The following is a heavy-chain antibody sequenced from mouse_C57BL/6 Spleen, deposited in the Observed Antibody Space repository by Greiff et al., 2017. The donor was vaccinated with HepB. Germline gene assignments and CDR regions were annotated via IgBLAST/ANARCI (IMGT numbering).Heavy chain of an antibody. CDR2: IHPNSGST. CDR1: GYTFTSYW. Sequence: QVQLQQPGAELVKPGASVKLSCKASGYTFTSYWMHWVKQRPGQGLEWIGMIHPNSGSTNYNEKFKSKATLTVDKSSSTAYMQLSSLTSEDSAVYYCASPTTVVATDYAMDYWGQGTSVTVSS. J-gene: IGHJ4*01. V-gene: IGHV1-64*01. D-gene: IGHD1-1*01. CDR3: ASPTTVVATDYAMDY.